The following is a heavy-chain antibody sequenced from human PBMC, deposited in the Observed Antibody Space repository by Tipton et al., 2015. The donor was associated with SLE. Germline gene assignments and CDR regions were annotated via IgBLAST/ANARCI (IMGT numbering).Heavy chain of an antibody. J-gene: IGHJ4*02. Sequence: QSEAEVKKPGASVKVSCKASGYTFTSYGISWVRQAPGQGLEWMGWISAYNGNTDYAQKLQGRVTMTTDTSTSTAYMELRSLRSDDTAVYYCARDRDLTIGQQLVNLDYWGQGTLVTVPS. D-gene: IGHD6-13*01. V-gene: IGHV1-18*01. CDR3: ARDRDLTIGQQLVNLDY. CDR2: ISAYNGNT. CDR1: GYTFTSYG.